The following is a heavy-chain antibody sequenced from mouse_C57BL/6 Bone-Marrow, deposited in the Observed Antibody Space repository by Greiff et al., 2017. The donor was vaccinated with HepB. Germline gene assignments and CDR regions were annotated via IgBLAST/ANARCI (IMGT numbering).Heavy chain of an antibody. CDR1: GYTFTSYW. CDR2: IDPSDSYT. CDR3: ARLDYYGYYFDY. V-gene: IGHV1-50*01. D-gene: IGHD1-1*01. J-gene: IGHJ2*01. Sequence: QVQLQQPGAELVKPGASVKLSCKASGYTFTSYWMQWVKQRPGQGLEWIGEIDPSDSYTNYNQKFKGKATLTVDTSSSTAYMQLSSLTSEDSAVYYCARLDYYGYYFDYWGQGTTLTVSS.